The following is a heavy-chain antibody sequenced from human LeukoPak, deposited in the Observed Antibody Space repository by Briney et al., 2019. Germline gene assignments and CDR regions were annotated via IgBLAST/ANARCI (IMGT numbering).Heavy chain of an antibody. V-gene: IGHV3-30-3*01. J-gene: IGHJ3*02. Sequence: GGSLRLSCAASEFTFSNYPMHWVRQAPGQGLEWVAVISSDANNKYYADSVKGRFTISRGNSRDTLFLQMNSLRPEDTAVYYCARDNCHSKIYSTRGNAFDIWGQGTTVAVSS. CDR3: ARDNCHSKIYSTRGNAFDI. CDR1: EFTFSNYP. CDR2: ISSDANNK. D-gene: IGHD2/OR15-2a*01.